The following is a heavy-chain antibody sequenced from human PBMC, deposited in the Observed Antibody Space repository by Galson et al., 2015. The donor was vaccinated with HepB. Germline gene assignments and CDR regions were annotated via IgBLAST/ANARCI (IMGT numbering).Heavy chain of an antibody. V-gene: IGHV3-49*03. CDR1: GFTFGDYA. CDR2: IRSKAYGGTT. D-gene: IGHD3-16*02. J-gene: IGHJ4*02. CDR3: TRRYYDYVWGSYREYYFDY. Sequence: SLRLSCAASGFTFGDYAMSWFRQAPGKGLEWVGFIRSKAYGGTTEYAASVKGRFTISRDDSKSIAYLQMNSLKTEDTAVYYCTRRYYDYVWGSYREYYFDYWGQGTLVTVSS.